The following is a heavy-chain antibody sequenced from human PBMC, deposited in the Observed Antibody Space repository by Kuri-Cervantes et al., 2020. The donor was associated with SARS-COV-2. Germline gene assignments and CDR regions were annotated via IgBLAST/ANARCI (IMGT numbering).Heavy chain of an antibody. CDR1: GGSFSGYY. CDR3: ARGDYYGSGDAFDI. J-gene: IGHJ3*02. V-gene: IGHV4-34*01. CDR2: INHSGST. Sequence: GSLRLSCAVYGGSFSGYYWSWIRQPPGKGLEWIGEINHSGSTNYNPSLKSRVTISVDTSKNQFSLKLSSVTAADTAVYYCARGDYYGSGDAFDIWGQGTMVTVSS. D-gene: IGHD3-10*01.